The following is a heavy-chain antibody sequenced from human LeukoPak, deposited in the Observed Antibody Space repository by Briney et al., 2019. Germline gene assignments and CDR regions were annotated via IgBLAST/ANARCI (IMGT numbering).Heavy chain of an antibody. D-gene: IGHD6-19*01. CDR2: IIPIFGTA. J-gene: IGHJ4*02. CDR3: ASSYSGGRVDY. V-gene: IGHV1-69*05. Sequence: VASVKVSCKASGGTFSGYAISWVRQAPGQGLEWMGGIIPIFGTANYAQKFQGRVTITTDESTSTAYMELSSLRSEDTAVYYCASSYSGGRVDYWGQGTLVTVSS. CDR1: GGTFSGYA.